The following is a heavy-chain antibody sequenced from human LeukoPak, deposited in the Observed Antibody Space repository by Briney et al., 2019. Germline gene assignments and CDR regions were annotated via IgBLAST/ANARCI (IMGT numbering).Heavy chain of an antibody. Sequence: ASVKVSCKASRYTFTGNHMHWVRQAAGQGLEWMGWINPNSGGTNYAQKFQGRVIMTRDTSISTAYMELSRLGSDDTAVYYCVRGGSTDSIHSCGGNCYFLDYWGQGTLVTVSS. V-gene: IGHV1-2*02. CDR2: INPNSGGT. CDR1: RYTFTGNH. CDR3: VRGGSTDSIHSCGGNCYFLDY. D-gene: IGHD2-21*02. J-gene: IGHJ4*02.